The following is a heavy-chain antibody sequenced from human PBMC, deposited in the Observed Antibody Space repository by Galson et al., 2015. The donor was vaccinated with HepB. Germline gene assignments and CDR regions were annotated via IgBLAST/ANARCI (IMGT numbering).Heavy chain of an antibody. J-gene: IGHJ4*02. CDR1: GFTFSSYA. CDR3: ARDVSPWAVAEKFDY. CDR2: ISYDGSNK. V-gene: IGHV3-30-3*01. Sequence: SLRLSCAASGFTFSSYAMHWVRQAPGKGLEWVAVISYDGSNKYYADSVKGRFTISRDNSKNTLYLQMNSLRAEDTAVYYCARDVSPWAVAEKFDYWGQGTLVTVSS. D-gene: IGHD6-19*01.